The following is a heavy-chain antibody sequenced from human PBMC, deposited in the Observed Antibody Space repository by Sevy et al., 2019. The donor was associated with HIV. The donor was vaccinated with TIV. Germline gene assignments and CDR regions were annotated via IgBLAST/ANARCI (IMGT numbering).Heavy chain of an antibody. V-gene: IGHV3-7*01. Sequence: GESLKISCAASGFTFSDSWMTWVRQGPGKGLEWVANINQAGSDKYYVDSVRGRFTISRDNAKNSLYLQMNSLRVEDTALYYCAGGGFLSRYWGQRSLVTVSS. CDR3: AGGGFLSRY. CDR1: GFTFSDSW. CDR2: INQAGSDK. D-gene: IGHD2-15*01. J-gene: IGHJ4*02.